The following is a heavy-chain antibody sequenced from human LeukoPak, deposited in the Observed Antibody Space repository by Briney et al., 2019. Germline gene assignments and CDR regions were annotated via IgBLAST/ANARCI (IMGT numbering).Heavy chain of an antibody. J-gene: IGHJ4*02. CDR1: GFTFSSYS. D-gene: IGHD3-16*01. CDR2: ISSSTSTI. Sequence: PGGSLRLSCAASGFTFSSYSMISVRHAPGERLECMSYISSSTSTILYADSVKCRFTISRDNAKNSLYLQMNSLRAEDAALYYCARDLGYWGQGTLVTVSS. CDR3: ARDLGY. V-gene: IGHV3-48*01.